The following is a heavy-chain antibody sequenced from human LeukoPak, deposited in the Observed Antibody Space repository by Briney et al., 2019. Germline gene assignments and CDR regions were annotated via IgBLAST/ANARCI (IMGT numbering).Heavy chain of an antibody. J-gene: IGHJ5*02. CDR1: GYSISSDYY. CDR2: IYYSGST. V-gene: IGHV4-38-2*02. CDR3: AKQRYSSGWYFEGWFDP. D-gene: IGHD6-19*01. Sequence: PSETLSLTCTVSGYSISSDYYWGWIRQPPGKGLEWIGSIYYSGSTYYNPSLKSRVTISVDTSKNQFSLKLSSVTAADTAVYYCAKQRYSSGWYFEGWFDPWGQGTLVTVSS.